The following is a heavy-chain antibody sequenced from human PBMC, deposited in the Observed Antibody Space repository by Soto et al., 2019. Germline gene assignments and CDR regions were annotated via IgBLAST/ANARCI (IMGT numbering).Heavy chain of an antibody. Sequence: SETLSLTCTVSGGSVSSSSYYWGWVRQPPGKGLEYIGSVFYGGSTYYNPSLKRRVTMSVDTSKNQISLKLSSVTAADTAVYYCARNNIDYPRFDPWGQGTLVTVSS. CDR3: ARNNIDYPRFDP. J-gene: IGHJ5*02. CDR2: VFYGGST. CDR1: GGSVSSSSYY. V-gene: IGHV4-39*01. D-gene: IGHD4-17*01.